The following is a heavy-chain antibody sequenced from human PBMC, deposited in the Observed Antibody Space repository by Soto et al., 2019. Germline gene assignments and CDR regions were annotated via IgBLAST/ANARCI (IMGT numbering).Heavy chain of an antibody. CDR2: IHFSEST. V-gene: IGHV4-39*02. Sequence: SETLSPTFIVSGGSISTSNYHSACIRHPPGTALEWIGSIHFSESTCYNHSLCSRVTISVDTSQNQISLSLGSVTADHTALYYCARERGSRNTNAFNICGNVTTITVS. J-gene: IGHJ3*02. CDR3: ARERGSRNTNAFNI. D-gene: IGHD3-10*01. CDR1: GGSISTSNYH.